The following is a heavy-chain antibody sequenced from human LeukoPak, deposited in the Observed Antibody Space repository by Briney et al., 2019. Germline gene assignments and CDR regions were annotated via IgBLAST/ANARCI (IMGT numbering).Heavy chain of an antibody. CDR1: GFTISSYE. V-gene: IGHV3-48*03. D-gene: IGHD2-21*01. CDR3: ARDYSVPGDGLDP. Sequence: GGSLRLSCEASGFTISSYEMSWVRQAPGQGLEWVSYISSSGTTMFYSDSVKGRFTISRDSAKNSLYLQMNSLRVEDTAIYYCARDYSVPGDGLDPSGQGTLVTVSS. CDR2: ISSSGTTM. J-gene: IGHJ5*02.